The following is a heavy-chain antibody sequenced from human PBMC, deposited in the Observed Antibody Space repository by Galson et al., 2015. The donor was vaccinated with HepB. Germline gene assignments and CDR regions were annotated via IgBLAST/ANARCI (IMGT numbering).Heavy chain of an antibody. Sequence: SLRLSCAASGFTFSSYSMNWVRQAPGKGLEWVSYISSSSSTIYYADSVKGRFTISRDNAKNSLYLQMNSLRDEDTAVYYCARGSARYSGYDLGYWGQGTLVTVSS. V-gene: IGHV3-48*02. J-gene: IGHJ4*02. CDR3: ARGSARYSGYDLGY. D-gene: IGHD5-12*01. CDR1: GFTFSSYS. CDR2: ISSSSSTI.